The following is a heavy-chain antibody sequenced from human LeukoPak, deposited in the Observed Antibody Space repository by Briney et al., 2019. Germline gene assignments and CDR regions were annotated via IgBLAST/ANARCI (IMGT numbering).Heavy chain of an antibody. CDR1: GFTFSSYW. Sequence: GGSLRLSCAASGFTFSSYWMSWVRQAPGKGLEWVGFIRSKAYGGTTEYVASVKGRFIISRDDSKSIAYLQMNSLKTEDTAVYYCTSPRYSSTWYFDSWGQGTLVTVSS. CDR3: TSPRYSSTWYFDS. V-gene: IGHV3-49*04. D-gene: IGHD6-13*01. J-gene: IGHJ4*02. CDR2: IRSKAYGGTT.